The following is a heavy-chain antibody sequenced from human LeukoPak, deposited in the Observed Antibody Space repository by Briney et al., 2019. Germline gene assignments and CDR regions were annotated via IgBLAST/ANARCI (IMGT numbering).Heavy chain of an antibody. CDR2: FYPSGST. CDR3: ARTAGPTYFFDY. J-gene: IGHJ4*02. Sequence: SETLSLTCTVSGGSISSGSYYWGWIRQPPGKGLEWIGTFYPSGSTYYNPSLKSRVTILVDTSKNQFSLKLSSVTAADAAVFYCARTAGPTYFFDYWGQGSLVTVSS. V-gene: IGHV4-39*07. CDR1: GGSISSGSYY. D-gene: IGHD6-13*01.